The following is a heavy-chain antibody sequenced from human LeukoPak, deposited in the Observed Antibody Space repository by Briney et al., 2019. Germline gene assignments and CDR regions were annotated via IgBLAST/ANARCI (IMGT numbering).Heavy chain of an antibody. J-gene: IGHJ5*02. CDR3: ARFVWFDP. CDR1: GGSISSSNYY. Sequence: PSETLSLTCTVSGGSISSSNYYWGWIRQPPGKGLEWIGSIYYSGSTYYNPSLKSRVTISVVTSKNQFSLKLSSVTAADTAVYYCARFVWFDPWGQGTLVTVSS. CDR2: IYYSGST. V-gene: IGHV4-39*01.